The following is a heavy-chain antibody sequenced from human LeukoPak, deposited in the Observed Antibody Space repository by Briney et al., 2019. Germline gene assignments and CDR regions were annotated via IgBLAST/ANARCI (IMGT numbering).Heavy chain of an antibody. CDR3: ARVGSYCMDV. CDR1: SGSISSYY. CDR2: VHDSGST. D-gene: IGHD1-26*01. J-gene: IGHJ6*03. Sequence: SETLSLTCSVSSGSISSYYWSWIWQPPGKGLEYIGHVHDSGSTNYNPSLKSRVTISIDTSKNQFSLKLSSVAAADTAVYYCARVGSYCMDVWGKGSTVTVSS. V-gene: IGHV4-59*01.